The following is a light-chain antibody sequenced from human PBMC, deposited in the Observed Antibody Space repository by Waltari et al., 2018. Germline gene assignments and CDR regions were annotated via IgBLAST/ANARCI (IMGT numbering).Light chain of an antibody. CDR1: QSVSGSK. Sequence: EIVLTQSPGTLSLSPGARATLSCRASQSVSGSKLAWYQQKPGQAPRLLIYGASTRATGIPDRFSGSGSGTDFTVTISGLEPEDFAVYFCQQYGSSPTFGQGTKVEV. CDR2: GAS. CDR3: QQYGSSPT. V-gene: IGKV3-20*01. J-gene: IGKJ1*01.